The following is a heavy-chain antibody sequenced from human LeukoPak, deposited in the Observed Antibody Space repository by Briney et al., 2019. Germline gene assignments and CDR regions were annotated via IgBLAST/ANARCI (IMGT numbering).Heavy chain of an antibody. D-gene: IGHD2-15*01. CDR2: TFYRSQWYN. J-gene: IGHJ4*02. V-gene: IGHV6-1*01. Sequence: SQTLSLTCAISGDSVSSNSVAWNWIRQSPSRGLEWLGRTFYRSQWYNDFAISVKGRISINPDTSKNQFSLQVSSVTPEDTAVYYCARDSYCSAYSCIFDYWGQGTLVTVSS. CDR1: GDSVSSNSVA. CDR3: ARDSYCSAYSCIFDY.